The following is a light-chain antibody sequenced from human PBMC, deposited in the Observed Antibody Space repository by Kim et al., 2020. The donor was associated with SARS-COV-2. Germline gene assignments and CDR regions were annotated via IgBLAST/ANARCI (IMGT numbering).Light chain of an antibody. J-gene: IGKJ2*01. V-gene: IGKV3-11*01. CDR1: QSVSNF. CDR2: DAS. CDR3: QQRTNWPPFT. Sequence: TPGEAATISCRASQSVSNFLAWYQQKPGQAPRLRIYDASSRAPGIPARFSGSGSGTDFTLTISSLEPEDFAVYYCQQRTNWPPFTFGQGTKLEI.